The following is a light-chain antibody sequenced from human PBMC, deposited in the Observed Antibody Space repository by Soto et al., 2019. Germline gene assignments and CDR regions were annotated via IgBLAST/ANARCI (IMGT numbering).Light chain of an antibody. J-gene: IGKJ4*01. CDR3: QHDYTTLS. CDR1: QSVLYNSDNKNY. Sequence: DIVMTQSPDSLAVSLGERATINCKSSQSVLYNSDNKNYLAWYQQKAGQPPKLLIYWPSTRDSGVPDRFSGSGSGADVTLTINYLQSEDVAVYYCQHDYTTLSFGGGTKVVIK. V-gene: IGKV4-1*01. CDR2: WPS.